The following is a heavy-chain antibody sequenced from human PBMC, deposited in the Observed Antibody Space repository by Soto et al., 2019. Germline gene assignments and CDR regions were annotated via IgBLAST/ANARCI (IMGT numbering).Heavy chain of an antibody. CDR2: ISSSSSYI. Sequence: VQLVESGGGLVKPGGSLRLSCAASGFTFSSYSMNWVRQAPGKGLEWVSSISSSSSYIYYADSVKGRFTISRDNAKNSLYLQMNSLRAEDTAVYYCARDGAAAGRGSGMDVWGQGTTVTVSS. D-gene: IGHD6-13*01. CDR1: GFTFSSYS. CDR3: ARDGAAAGRGSGMDV. J-gene: IGHJ6*02. V-gene: IGHV3-21*01.